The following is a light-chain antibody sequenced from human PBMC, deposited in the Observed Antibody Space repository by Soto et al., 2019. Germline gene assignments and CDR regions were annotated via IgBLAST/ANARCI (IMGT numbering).Light chain of an antibody. V-gene: IGKV3-20*01. Sequence: EIVLPQSPGTLSLSPGERATLSCRASQSVSSSYLAWYQQKPGQAPRLLIYGASSRATGIPDRFSGSGSGTDFTLTISRLEPEDLAVYYCQQYGSLPRTFGQGTKVEIK. CDR1: QSVSSSY. CDR2: GAS. J-gene: IGKJ1*01. CDR3: QQYGSLPRT.